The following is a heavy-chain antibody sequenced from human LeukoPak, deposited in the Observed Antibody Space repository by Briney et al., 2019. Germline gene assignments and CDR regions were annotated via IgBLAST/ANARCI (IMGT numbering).Heavy chain of an antibody. D-gene: IGHD3-22*01. J-gene: IGHJ4*02. CDR2: ISGSGGNT. V-gene: IGHV3-23*01. CDR3: ARGMSATSGYLELEY. Sequence: GGSLRLSCAASGFTFSSYAMSWVRQSPGKGLEWVSAISGSGGNTYSADSVKGRCTISRDNSLQTLFLHMNSLRAEDTAVYYCARGMSATSGYLELEYWGQGALVTVSS. CDR1: GFTFSSYA.